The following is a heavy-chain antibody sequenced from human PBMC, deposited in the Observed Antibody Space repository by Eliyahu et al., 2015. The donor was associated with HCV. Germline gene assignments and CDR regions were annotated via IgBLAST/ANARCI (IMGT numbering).Heavy chain of an antibody. Sequence: EMQLLESGGGLVQPGGSLRLSCAASGFTFTKYPMTWVRQAPGKGLEWVSGVSGNGRTTYYADSVKGRFTISRDNSKNTADLQMNSLRAEDTAIYYCAKEYYYHEGIYYYGMDVWGQGTTVTVSS. D-gene: IGHD3-10*01. J-gene: IGHJ6*02. CDR3: AKEYYYHEGIYYYGMDV. CDR2: VSGNGRTT. V-gene: IGHV3-23*01. CDR1: GFTFTKYP.